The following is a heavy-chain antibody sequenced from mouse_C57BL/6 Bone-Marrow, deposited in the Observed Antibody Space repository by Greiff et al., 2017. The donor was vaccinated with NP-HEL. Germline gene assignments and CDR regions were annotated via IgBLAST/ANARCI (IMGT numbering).Heavy chain of an antibody. J-gene: IGHJ4*01. CDR2: ISDGGSYT. CDR3: ARGWLRRTY. Sequence: EVQLVESGGGLVKPGGSLKLSCAASGFTFSSYAMSWVRQTPEKRLEWVATISDGGSYTYYPDNVKGRFTISRDNAKNNLYLQMSHLKSEDTAMYYCARGWLRRTYCGQGTSVTVSS. CDR1: GFTFSSYA. D-gene: IGHD2-2*01. V-gene: IGHV5-4*01.